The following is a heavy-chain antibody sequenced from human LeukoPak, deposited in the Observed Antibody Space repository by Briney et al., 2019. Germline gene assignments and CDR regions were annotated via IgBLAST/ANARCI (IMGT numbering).Heavy chain of an antibody. V-gene: IGHV3-74*01. CDR2: VNSDGSSI. CDR1: GFTFSSYW. J-gene: IGHJ4*02. CDR3: ARVGGVAGRAIDY. D-gene: IGHD3-3*01. Sequence: GGSLRLSCAASGFTFSSYWMHWVRQDPGKGLVWVSRVNSDGSSISYADSVKGRFTISRDNAKNTLYLQMNSLRAEDTAVYYCARVGGVAGRAIDYWGQGTLVTVSS.